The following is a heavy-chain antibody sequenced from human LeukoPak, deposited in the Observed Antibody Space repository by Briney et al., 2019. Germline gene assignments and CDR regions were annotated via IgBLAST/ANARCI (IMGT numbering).Heavy chain of an antibody. CDR2: INHSGST. Sequence: PSETLSLTCAVYGGSFSSYYWSWIRQPPGKGLEWIGEINHSGSTNYNPSLKSRVTISVDTSKNQFSLKLSSVTAADTAVYYCARDSGYDRTLDYWGQGTLVTVSS. D-gene: IGHD5-12*01. V-gene: IGHV4-34*01. J-gene: IGHJ4*02. CDR3: ARDSGYDRTLDY. CDR1: GGSFSSYY.